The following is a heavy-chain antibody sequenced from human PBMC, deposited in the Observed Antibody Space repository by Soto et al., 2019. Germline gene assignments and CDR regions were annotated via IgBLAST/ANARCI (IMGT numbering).Heavy chain of an antibody. D-gene: IGHD2-21*02. Sequence: ASVKVSCKASGYTFTSYYMHWVRQAPGQGLEWMGIINPSGGSTSYAQKFQGRVTMTRDTSTSTVYMELSSLRSEDTAVYYCARDIGYCGGDCSYGMDVWGQGTTVTVSS. CDR1: GYTFTSYY. CDR2: INPSGGST. J-gene: IGHJ6*02. CDR3: ARDIGYCGGDCSYGMDV. V-gene: IGHV1-46*01.